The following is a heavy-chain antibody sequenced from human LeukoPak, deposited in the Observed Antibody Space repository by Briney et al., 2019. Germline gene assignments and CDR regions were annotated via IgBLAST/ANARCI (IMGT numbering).Heavy chain of an antibody. V-gene: IGHV3-23*01. D-gene: IGHD2/OR15-2a*01. CDR3: AKGHLSFLFPFDS. J-gene: IGHJ4*02. Sequence: PGGSLRLSCAASGFTFNSYAMSWVRQAPGQGLEWVSGISGSGGDTYYAGSVKGRFTISRDNSKNALYLQMNSLRADDTAVYYCAKGHLSFLFPFDSWGQGTLVTVSS. CDR1: GFTFNSYA. CDR2: ISGSGGDT.